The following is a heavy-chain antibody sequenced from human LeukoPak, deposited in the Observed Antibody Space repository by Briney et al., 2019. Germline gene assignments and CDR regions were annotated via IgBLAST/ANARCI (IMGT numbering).Heavy chain of an antibody. CDR3: ASSMPKRGYSNSPDDNWFDP. CDR2: MNPHSGNT. Sequence: ASVKVSCKTSGYTFTSYDINWVRQATGQGLEWMGWMNPHSGNTGYAQKFQGRVTMTRNTYINTAYMELSSLRSEDTDVYYCASSMPKRGYSNSPDDNWFDPWGQGTLVTVSS. D-gene: IGHD4-11*01. J-gene: IGHJ5*02. CDR1: GYTFTSYD. V-gene: IGHV1-8*01.